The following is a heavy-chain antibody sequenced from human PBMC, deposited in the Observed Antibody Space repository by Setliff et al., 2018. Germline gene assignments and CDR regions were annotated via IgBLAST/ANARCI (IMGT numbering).Heavy chain of an antibody. CDR2: MYHSGST. V-gene: IGHV4-38-2*01. D-gene: IGHD2-2*01. Sequence: SEILSLTCAVSYYSISSGYYWGWIRQPPGKGLEWIGSMYHSGSTYYSPSLESRVTISVDMSKNHLSLKLSSVTAADTAVYYCARHIWGAKMQLPHDVFDIWGQGTMVTVSS. CDR1: YYSISSGYY. CDR3: ARHIWGAKMQLPHDVFDI. J-gene: IGHJ3*02.